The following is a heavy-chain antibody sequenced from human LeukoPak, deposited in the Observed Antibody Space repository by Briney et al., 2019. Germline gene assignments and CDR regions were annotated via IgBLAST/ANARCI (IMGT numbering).Heavy chain of an antibody. J-gene: IGHJ3*02. CDR1: GCSFATYW. D-gene: IGHD5-12*01. Sequence: KHGESLKISCKGSGCSFATYWIGWVRQMPGKGLEWMGIIYPGDSDARYSPSFQGQVTISADKSISTAYLQWSSLKASDTAMYFCARRGYSGYYSAFDIWGQGTMVTVSS. V-gene: IGHV5-51*01. CDR2: IYPGDSDA. CDR3: ARRGYSGYYSAFDI.